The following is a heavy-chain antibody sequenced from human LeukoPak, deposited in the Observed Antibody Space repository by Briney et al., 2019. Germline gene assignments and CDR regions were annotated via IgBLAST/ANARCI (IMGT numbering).Heavy chain of an antibody. CDR2: ISPNGDTT. Sequence: GGSLRLSCAASGFTFSIYAMHWVRQAPGKGLECVSAISPNGDTTYYANSVKGRFTISRDNSKNTLYLQMGSLRAEDMAVYYCARVEMATIYDYWGQGTLVTVSS. CDR3: ARVEMATIYDY. D-gene: IGHD5-24*01. CDR1: GFTFSIYA. V-gene: IGHV3-64*01. J-gene: IGHJ4*02.